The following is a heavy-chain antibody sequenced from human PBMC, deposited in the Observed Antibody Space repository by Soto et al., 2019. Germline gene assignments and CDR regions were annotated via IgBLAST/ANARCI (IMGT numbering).Heavy chain of an antibody. V-gene: IGHV3-73*01. Sequence: ASLRLSCAASGFSFSGSAMHWVRQASGKGLEWVGRIRSKANSYATAYAASVKGRFTISRDDSKNTAYLQMNSLKTEDTAVYYCTSLSGSYDYIWGSYRYDAFDIWGQGTMVTVSS. CDR3: TSLSGSYDYIWGSYRYDAFDI. CDR2: IRSKANSYAT. D-gene: IGHD3-16*02. CDR1: GFSFSGSA. J-gene: IGHJ3*02.